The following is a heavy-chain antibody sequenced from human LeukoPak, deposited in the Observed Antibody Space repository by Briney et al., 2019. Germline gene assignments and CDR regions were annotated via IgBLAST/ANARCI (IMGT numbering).Heavy chain of an antibody. J-gene: IGHJ4*02. CDR3: ARIGAGYSSGRFYFDY. CDR2: IWYDGSNK. V-gene: IGHV3-33*01. D-gene: IGHD6-19*01. CDR1: GFTFSSYG. Sequence: GRSLRLSCAASGFTFSSYGMHWVRQAPGKGLEWVAVIWYDGSNKYYADSVKGRFTISRDNSKNTLYLQMNSLRAEDTAVYYYARIGAGYSSGRFYFDYWGQGTLVTVSS.